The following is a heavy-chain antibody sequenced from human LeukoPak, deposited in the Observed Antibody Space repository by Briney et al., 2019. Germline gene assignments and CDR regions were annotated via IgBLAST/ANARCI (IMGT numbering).Heavy chain of an antibody. D-gene: IGHD4-17*01. J-gene: IGHJ4*02. CDR3: ARRKAREVYDDYYDF. Sequence: PSETLSLTCTVSPASINGYYWSWIRQPPGKGPEWIGYIYSSGSTKYNPSLKSRVTISVDRSKNHLSLRLTSATSADTAVYYCARRKAREVYDDYYDFWGQGTLVTVSS. V-gene: IGHV4-59*01. CDR2: IYSSGST. CDR1: PASINGYY.